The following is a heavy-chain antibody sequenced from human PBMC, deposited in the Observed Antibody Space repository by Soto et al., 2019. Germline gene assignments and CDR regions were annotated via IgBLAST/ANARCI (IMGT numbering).Heavy chain of an antibody. D-gene: IGHD6-13*01. Sequence: ASVKVSCKASGYTFTSYGISWVRQAPGQGLEWMAWINPYNGNTKYAEKFLSRVTVTTDTSTATAYMEVRSLTSDDTAVFYCARVGVGLAAPRVWPYWGQGTPVTVSS. CDR3: ARVGVGLAAPRVWPY. V-gene: IGHV1-18*01. J-gene: IGHJ4*02. CDR1: GYTFTSYG. CDR2: INPYNGNT.